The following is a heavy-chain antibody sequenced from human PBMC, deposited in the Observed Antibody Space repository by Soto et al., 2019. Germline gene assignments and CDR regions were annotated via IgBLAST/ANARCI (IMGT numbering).Heavy chain of an antibody. J-gene: IGHJ4*02. D-gene: IGHD2-15*01. CDR1: GGTFSSYA. CDR3: ARTGYCSGGSCLLALFDY. Sequence: SVKVSCKASGGTFSSYAISWVRQAPGQGLEWMGGIIPIFGTANYARKFQGRVTITADESTSTAYMELSSLRSEDTAVYYCARTGYCSGGSCLLALFDYWGQGTLVTVSS. CDR2: IIPIFGTA. V-gene: IGHV1-69*13.